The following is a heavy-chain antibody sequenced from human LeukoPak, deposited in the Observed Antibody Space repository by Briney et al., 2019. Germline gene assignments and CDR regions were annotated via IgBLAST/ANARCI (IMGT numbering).Heavy chain of an antibody. CDR1: GFTFSSYA. Sequence: GGSLRLSCAASGFTFSSYAMHWVRQAPGKGLEWVAAIWYDGSNKYYADSVKGRFTISRDNSKNTLYLQMNSLRAEDTAVYYCARGSPYCSSTSCYKGFDHWGQGTLVTVSS. CDR2: IWYDGSNK. D-gene: IGHD2-2*02. J-gene: IGHJ5*02. CDR3: ARGSPYCSSTSCYKGFDH. V-gene: IGHV3-33*01.